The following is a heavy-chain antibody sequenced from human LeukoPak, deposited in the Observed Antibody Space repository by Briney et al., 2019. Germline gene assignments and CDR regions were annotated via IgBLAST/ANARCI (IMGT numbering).Heavy chain of an antibody. CDR3: ARHEYSSGWYRYFDY. CDR1: GGSFSGYY. J-gene: IGHJ4*02. V-gene: IGHV4-59*10. CDR2: IYTSGIT. Sequence: PETLSLTCAVYGGSFSGYYWSWIRQPAGKGLEWIGRIYTSGITDYNLSLKSRVTMSLDTSKNQFSLKLSSVTAADTAVYYCARHEYSSGWYRYFDYWGRGTLVTVSS. D-gene: IGHD6-19*01.